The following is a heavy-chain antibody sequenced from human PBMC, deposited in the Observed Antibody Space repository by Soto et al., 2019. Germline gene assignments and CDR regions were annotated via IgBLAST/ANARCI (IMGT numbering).Heavy chain of an antibody. CDR1: GGSISSSSYY. CDR2: IYYTGST. D-gene: IGHD2-15*01. CDR3: ARHRDGYSP. Sequence: QLLLQESGPGLVKPSETLSLTCTVSGGSISSSSYYWGWIRQPPGKGLEWIGNIYYTGSTYYNPSLKSRLTTSVDTSKNQFSLRLSSVTAADTAVYYCARHRDGYSPWGQGALVTVSS. J-gene: IGHJ4*02. V-gene: IGHV4-39*01.